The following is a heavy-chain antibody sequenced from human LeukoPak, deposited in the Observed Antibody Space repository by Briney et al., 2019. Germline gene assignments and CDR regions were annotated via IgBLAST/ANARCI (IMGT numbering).Heavy chain of an antibody. Sequence: PSETLSLTCSVSGGSISSRNSYWGWIRQPPGKGLEWIGTIYYSGTTYYNPSLKSRVTISADTSKNQFSLKLTSVTAADTALYYCAKLTTNGGTYFHYWGQGTLVTVSS. J-gene: IGHJ4*02. D-gene: IGHD1-14*01. CDR1: GGSISSRNSY. CDR2: IYYSGTT. CDR3: AKLTTNGGTYFHY. V-gene: IGHV4-39*01.